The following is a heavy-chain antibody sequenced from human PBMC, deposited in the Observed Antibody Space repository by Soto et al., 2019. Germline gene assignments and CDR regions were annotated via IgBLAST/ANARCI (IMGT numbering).Heavy chain of an antibody. CDR3: AGQVVVVAAIDY. V-gene: IGHV4-39*01. CDR1: GGSISSSSYY. CDR2: IYYSGST. D-gene: IGHD2-15*01. Sequence: QLQLQESGPGLVKPSETLYLTCTVSGGSISSSSYYWGWIRQPPGKGLEWIGSIYYSGSTYYNPSLKSRVTISVDTSKNQFSLMLSSVTAADTAVYYCAGQVVVVAAIDYWGQGTLVTVSS. J-gene: IGHJ4*02.